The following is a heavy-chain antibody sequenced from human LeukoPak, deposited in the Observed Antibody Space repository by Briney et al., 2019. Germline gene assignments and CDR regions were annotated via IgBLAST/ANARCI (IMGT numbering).Heavy chain of an antibody. J-gene: IGHJ6*04. Sequence: PGGSLRLSCAASGFTFSSYAMHWVRQGPGKGLEYVSAISSNGGSTYYANSVKGRFTISRDNSKNTLYLQMGSLRAEDMAVYYCARSPRGIAAVDVWDKGTTVTVSS. CDR3: ARSPRGIAAVDV. CDR1: GFTFSSYA. D-gene: IGHD6-25*01. V-gene: IGHV3-64*01. CDR2: ISSNGGST.